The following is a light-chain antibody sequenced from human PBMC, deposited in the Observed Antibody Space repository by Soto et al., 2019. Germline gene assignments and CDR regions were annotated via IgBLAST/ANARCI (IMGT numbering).Light chain of an antibody. CDR3: CSYAGYGKAI. V-gene: IGLV2-23*01. J-gene: IGLJ2*01. CDR1: SSDVGSYNL. CDR2: EGN. Sequence: QSALTQPASVSGSPGQSITISCTGTSSDVGSYNLVSWYQQHPGKAPKLMIYEGNKRPSGVSNRFSGSRSGNTASLTISGLQAEDEADYYCCSYAGYGKAIFGGGTQVTVL.